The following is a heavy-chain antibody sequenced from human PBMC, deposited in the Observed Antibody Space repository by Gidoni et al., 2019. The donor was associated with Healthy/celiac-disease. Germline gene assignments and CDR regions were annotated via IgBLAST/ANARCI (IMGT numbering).Heavy chain of an antibody. V-gene: IGHV1-69*06. CDR1: GGTFSSYA. Sequence: QVQLVQSGAEVKKPGSSVKVSCKASGGTFSSYAISWVRQAPGQGLEWMGGIIPIFGTANNAQKVQGRDTITADKSTSTAYMELSSLRSEDTAVYYCEIVVVNLDAFDIWGQGTMVTVSS. CDR3: EIVVVNLDAFDI. D-gene: IGHD3-22*01. J-gene: IGHJ3*02. CDR2: IIPIFGTA.